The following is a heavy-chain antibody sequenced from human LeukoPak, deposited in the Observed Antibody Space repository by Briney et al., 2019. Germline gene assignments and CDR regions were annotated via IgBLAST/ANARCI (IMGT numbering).Heavy chain of an antibody. J-gene: IGHJ3*01. CDR2: INPNSGGT. CDR1: GYNFTGYY. CDR3: ARGFVLRGGTPIRPPLSGAFHL. D-gene: IGHD3-10*01. V-gene: IGHV1-2*02. Sequence: GASVKVSCKASGYNFTGYYMHWVRQAPGQGLEWMGWINPNSGGTNYAQKFQGRVTMTRDTSISTAYMDLSGLRSDDTAVYYCARGFVLRGGTPIRPPLSGAFHLGGQRPMVTVSS.